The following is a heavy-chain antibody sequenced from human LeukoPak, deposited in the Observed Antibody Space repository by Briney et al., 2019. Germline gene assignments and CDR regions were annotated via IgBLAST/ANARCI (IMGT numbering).Heavy chain of an antibody. Sequence: GGSLRLSCAASGFTFSNYVMSWVRQAPGKGLKWVSYINHNGEMIFDPDFVKGRFPISRDNAKNSLYLQMNSLRDEDTAVYYCARDNDWAFHYWGQGTLVTVSS. V-gene: IGHV3-48*02. D-gene: IGHD3-9*01. CDR2: INHNGEMI. CDR1: GFTFSNYV. J-gene: IGHJ4*02. CDR3: ARDNDWAFHY.